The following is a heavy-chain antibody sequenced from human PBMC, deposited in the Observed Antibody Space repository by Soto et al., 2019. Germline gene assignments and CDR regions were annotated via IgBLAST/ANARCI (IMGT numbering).Heavy chain of an antibody. CDR1: GFTFSGYA. CDR3: AKEGYSSSWYDKTSVHAEDY. J-gene: IGHJ4*02. V-gene: IGHV3-23*01. D-gene: IGHD6-13*01. CDR2: ISGSGGST. Sequence: EVQLLESGGGLVQPGGSLRLSCAASGFTFSGYAMSWVRQAPGNGLEWVSAISGSGGSTYYADFVKGRFTISRDNSKNTLYLQMNSLRAEDTAVYYCAKEGYSSSWYDKTSVHAEDYWGQGTLVTVSS.